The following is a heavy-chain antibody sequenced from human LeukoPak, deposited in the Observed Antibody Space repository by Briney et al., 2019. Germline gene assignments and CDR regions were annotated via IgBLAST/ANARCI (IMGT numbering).Heavy chain of an antibody. CDR1: GGSFSGYY. CDR3: ARGGIVVVPAARPTWFDP. V-gene: IGHV4-34*01. J-gene: IGHJ5*02. Sequence: SETLSLTCAVYGGSFSGYYWSWIRQPPAKGLEWIGEINHSGSTNYNPSLKSRVTISVDTSKNQFSLKLSSVTAAGTAVYYCARGGIVVVPAARPTWFDPWGQGTLVTVSS. CDR2: INHSGST. D-gene: IGHD2-2*01.